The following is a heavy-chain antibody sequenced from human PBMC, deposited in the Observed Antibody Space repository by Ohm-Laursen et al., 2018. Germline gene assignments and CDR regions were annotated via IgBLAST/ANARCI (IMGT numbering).Heavy chain of an antibody. Sequence: SETLSLTCAVSGGSISSYYWGWIRQPAGKGLEWIGRIYTSGSTNYNPSLKSRVTMSVDTSKNQFSLKLSSVTAADTAVYYCAREGDSSGWFRYWYFDLWGRGTLVTVSS. CDR2: IYTSGST. CDR3: AREGDSSGWFRYWYFDL. J-gene: IGHJ2*01. D-gene: IGHD6-19*01. V-gene: IGHV4-4*07. CDR1: GGSISSYY.